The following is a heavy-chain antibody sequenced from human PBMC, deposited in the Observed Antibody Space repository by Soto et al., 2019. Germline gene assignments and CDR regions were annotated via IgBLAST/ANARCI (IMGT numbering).Heavy chain of an antibody. V-gene: IGHV3-30-3*01. CDR1: GFTFSSYA. D-gene: IGHD1-1*01. CDR3: ARATGVSTTDAFDI. J-gene: IGHJ3*02. Sequence: QVQLVEFGGGVVQPGRSLRLSCAASGFTFSSYAMHWVRQAPGKGLEWVAVISYDGSNKYYADSVKGRFTISRDNSKNTLYLQMKSLRAEDTAVYYCARATGVSTTDAFDIWGQAPMVTVSS. CDR2: ISYDGSNK.